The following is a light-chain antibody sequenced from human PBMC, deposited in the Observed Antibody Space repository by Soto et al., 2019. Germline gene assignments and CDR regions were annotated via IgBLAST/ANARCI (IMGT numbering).Light chain of an antibody. CDR1: QSVTINY. Sequence: EMVLTQSPGTLSLSPGERATLSCRASQSVTINYLAWYQQKPGQAPSRLIYGASSRATGISDRFSGSGSGTDFTLTISRVESEDFAVYYCQQYGSSPRTFGQGTKVDIK. CDR2: GAS. V-gene: IGKV3-20*01. J-gene: IGKJ1*01. CDR3: QQYGSSPRT.